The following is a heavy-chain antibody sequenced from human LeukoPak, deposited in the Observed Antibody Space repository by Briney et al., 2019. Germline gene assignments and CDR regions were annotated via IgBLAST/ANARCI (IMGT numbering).Heavy chain of an antibody. Sequence: SETLSLTCTVSGGSISSGDYYWSWIRQPPGKGLEWIGYIYYSGSTYYNPSLKSRVTISVDTSKNQFSLKLSSMTAADTAVYYCARIVGYWNYFDYWGQGTLVTVSS. V-gene: IGHV4-30-4*08. CDR2: IYYSGST. CDR3: ARIVGYWNYFDY. CDR1: GGSISSGDYY. D-gene: IGHD2-15*01. J-gene: IGHJ4*02.